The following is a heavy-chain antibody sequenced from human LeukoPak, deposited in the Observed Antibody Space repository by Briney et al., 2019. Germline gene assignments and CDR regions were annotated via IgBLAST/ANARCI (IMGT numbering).Heavy chain of an antibody. CDR3: AKDLGYDYVWGEGNLYDY. J-gene: IGHJ4*02. D-gene: IGHD3-16*01. CDR2: ISSSGSTI. CDR1: GFTFSDYY. Sequence: PGGSLRLSCAASGFTFSDYYMSWIRQAPGKGLEWVSYISSSGSTIYYADSVKGRFTISRDNAKSSLYLQMNSLRAEDTAVYYCAKDLGYDYVWGEGNLYDYWGQGTLVAVSS. V-gene: IGHV3-11*01.